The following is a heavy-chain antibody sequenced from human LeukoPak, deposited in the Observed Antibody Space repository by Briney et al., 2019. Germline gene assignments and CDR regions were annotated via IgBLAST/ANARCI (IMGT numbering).Heavy chain of an antibody. CDR1: GFTVSSNY. V-gene: IGHV3-53*01. J-gene: IGHJ6*02. Sequence: GGSLRLSCAASGFTVSSNYMSWVRQAPGKGLEWVSGIYSGGSTYYADSVKGRFTISRDNSKNTLYLQMNSLRAEDTAVYYCARERWGPQGVRGVPYYYYGMDVWGQGTTVTVSS. CDR2: IYSGGST. D-gene: IGHD3-10*01. CDR3: ARERWGPQGVRGVPYYYYGMDV.